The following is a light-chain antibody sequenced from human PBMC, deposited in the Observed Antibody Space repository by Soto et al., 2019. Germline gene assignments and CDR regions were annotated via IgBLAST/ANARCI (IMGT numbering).Light chain of an antibody. CDR2: GAS. CDR1: QSVSSN. CDR3: QQYNNWPST. V-gene: IGKV3-15*01. Sequence: EIVMTQSPATLSVSPGERATLSCRASQSVSSNLAWYQQKPGQAPRLLIYGASTRATGIPARFSGSGSGTEFTLTISSLQSEDFAAYYCQQYNNWPSTFGGGTKVDIK. J-gene: IGKJ4*01.